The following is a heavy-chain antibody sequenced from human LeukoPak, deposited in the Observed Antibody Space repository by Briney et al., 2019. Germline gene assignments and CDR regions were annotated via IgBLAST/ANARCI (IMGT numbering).Heavy chain of an antibody. V-gene: IGHV4-59*01. CDR2: IFNSGST. CDR3: AKIVGLPATMAYFDY. CDR1: AGSIRSYY. J-gene: IGHJ4*02. Sequence: DPSETLSLTCTVSAGSIRSYYWSWIRQPPGKGLELIGYIFNSGSTNYNPSLKSRVTMSLDTSKSQFSLRLNSVTAADTAVYYCAKIVGLPATMAYFDYWGQGILITVSS. D-gene: IGHD2-2*01.